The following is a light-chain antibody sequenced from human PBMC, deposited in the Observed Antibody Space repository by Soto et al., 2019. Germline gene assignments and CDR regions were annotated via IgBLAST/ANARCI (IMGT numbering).Light chain of an antibody. Sequence: EIVLTQSTATLPVSPGERAPLSCRASQTVSSDLAWYQQKPGQAARLLIYGASTRAIAIPARLSGIWSRTEFTRTSRSLQSEDFAVYYGQQYNNWPPAWTFGRGTKVDIK. CDR2: GAS. J-gene: IGKJ1*01. V-gene: IGKV3-15*01. CDR1: QTVSSD. CDR3: QQYNNWPPAWT.